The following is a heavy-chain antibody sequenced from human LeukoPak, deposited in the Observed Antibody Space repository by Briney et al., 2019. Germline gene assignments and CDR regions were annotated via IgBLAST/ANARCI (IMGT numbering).Heavy chain of an antibody. CDR1: GFTFSSHA. CDR3: AKCKGYYYDSSGYYCYFFDY. J-gene: IGHJ4*02. Sequence: GGSLRLSCAASGFTFSSHAMSWVRQAPGKGLEWVSAISGSGGSTYYADSVKGRFTISRDNSKNTLYLQMNSLRAEDTAVYYCAKCKGYYYDSSGYYCYFFDYWGQGTLVTVSS. V-gene: IGHV3-23*01. D-gene: IGHD3-22*01. CDR2: ISGSGGST.